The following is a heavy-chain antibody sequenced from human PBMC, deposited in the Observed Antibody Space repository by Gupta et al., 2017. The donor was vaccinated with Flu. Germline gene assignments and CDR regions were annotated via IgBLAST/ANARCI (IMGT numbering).Heavy chain of an antibody. J-gene: IGHJ6*02. D-gene: IGHD3-10*01. V-gene: IGHV3-15*01. CDR2: IKRNSEGAKK. CDR3: ATNVAIDGGSYYSVVDV. CDR1: GITLADAW. Sequence: EVQLVEAGGDVVNPGGSLRLSCAMSGITLADAWVTWVRQTPARGLEWVGRIKRNSEGAKKELNAHRRGRFSISNAESKNTLGLQMNSLKIEEKAVYFCATNVAIDGGSYYSVVDVWGPGASVTVSS.